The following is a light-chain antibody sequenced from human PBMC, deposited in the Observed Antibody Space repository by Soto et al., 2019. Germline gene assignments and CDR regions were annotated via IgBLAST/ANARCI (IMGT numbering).Light chain of an antibody. J-gene: IGLJ3*02. CDR2: EVS. V-gene: IGLV2-14*01. CDR3: SSYTRSTTCM. Sequence: QSALTQPASVSGSPGQSITISCTGSISDVGAYNYVSWYQQHPGKAPKLMIYEVSNRPSGVAFRFSGSKSGNTASLTISGLQAEDEGDYFCSSYTRSTTCMFGGGTKVTVL. CDR1: ISDVGAYNY.